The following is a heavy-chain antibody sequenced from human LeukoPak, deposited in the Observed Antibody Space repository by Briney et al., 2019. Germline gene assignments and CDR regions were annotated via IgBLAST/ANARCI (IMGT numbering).Heavy chain of an antibody. Sequence: PGGSLRLSCAASGFTFSSYNMNWVRQAPGKGLEWVSYISSSSGAIYYADSVKGRFTISRDNAKNSLYLQMNSLRADDTAVYYCARGRPVSDWGQGTLVTVSS. CDR1: GFTFSSYN. V-gene: IGHV3-48*04. J-gene: IGHJ4*02. CDR2: ISSSSGAI. CDR3: ARGRPVSD. D-gene: IGHD2-2*01.